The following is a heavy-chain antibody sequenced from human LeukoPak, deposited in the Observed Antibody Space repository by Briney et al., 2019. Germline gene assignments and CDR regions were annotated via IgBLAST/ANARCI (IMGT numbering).Heavy chain of an antibody. Sequence: GGSLRLSCAASGFTFSSYGMTWVRQAPGKGLEWVSYISSSSSTIYYADSVKGRFTISRDNAKNSLYLQMNSLRAEDTAVYYCAFLRGFDYWGQGTLVTVSS. V-gene: IGHV3-48*01. CDR1: GFTFSSYG. J-gene: IGHJ4*02. CDR3: AFLRGFDY. D-gene: IGHD2-21*01. CDR2: ISSSSSTI.